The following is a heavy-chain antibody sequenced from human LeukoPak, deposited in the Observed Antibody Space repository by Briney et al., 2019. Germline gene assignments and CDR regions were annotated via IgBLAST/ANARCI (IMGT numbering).Heavy chain of an antibody. CDR1: GFTFSSYG. CDR2: ISYDGSNK. CDR3: AKDREYSNTMIVVVMAPFDY. Sequence: GRSLRLSCAASGFTFSSYGMHWVRQAPGKGLEWVAVISYDGSNKYYADSVKGRFTISRDNSKNTLYLQMNSLRAEDTAVYYCAKDREYSNTMIVVVMAPFDYWGQGTLVTVSS. V-gene: IGHV3-30*18. D-gene: IGHD3-22*01. J-gene: IGHJ4*02.